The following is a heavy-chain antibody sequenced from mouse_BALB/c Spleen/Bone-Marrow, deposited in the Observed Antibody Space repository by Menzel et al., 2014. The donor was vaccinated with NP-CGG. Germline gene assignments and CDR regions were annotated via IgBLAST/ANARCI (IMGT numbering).Heavy chain of an antibody. D-gene: IGHD1-2*01. Sequence: VQLQQSGPSLVKPSQTLSLTCSVTGDSITSSYWNWIRKFPGNKLEYMGYISYSGNAYYNPSLKSRISLTRDTSKNQYCLQLNSETTEDTATYFCARGNGYHFDYWKQGTTLTVSS. J-gene: IGHJ2*01. V-gene: IGHV3-8*02. CDR3: ARGNGYHFDY. CDR1: GDSITSSY. CDR2: ISYSGNA.